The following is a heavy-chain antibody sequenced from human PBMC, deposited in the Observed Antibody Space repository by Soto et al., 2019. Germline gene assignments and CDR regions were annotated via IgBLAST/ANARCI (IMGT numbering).Heavy chain of an antibody. D-gene: IGHD3-10*01. Sequence: QVQLVQSGAEMKKPGSSVKVSCQSSGGTFNTYAMNWVRQAPGQGPEWMGDISPMFGAANHAPKFQGRVTITADESTGTSYMQLSSLTSEGTALYFCAREVQVHTPAFVYWGQGTLVTVSS. CDR1: GGTFNTYA. CDR2: ISPMFGAA. CDR3: AREVQVHTPAFVY. J-gene: IGHJ4*02. V-gene: IGHV1-69*19.